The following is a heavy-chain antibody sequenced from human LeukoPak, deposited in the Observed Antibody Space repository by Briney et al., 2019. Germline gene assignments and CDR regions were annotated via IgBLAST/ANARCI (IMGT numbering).Heavy chain of an antibody. CDR2: ISSSSSTI. D-gene: IGHD2-2*01. CDR3: AREGYCSSTSCPASTLDY. Sequence: PGGSLRLSCAASGFTFSSYSMNWVRQAPGKGLEWVSYISSSSSTIYYADSVKGRFTISRDNAKNSLYLQMNSLRAEDTAVYYCAREGYCSSTSCPASTLDYWGQGTLVTVSS. V-gene: IGHV3-48*01. J-gene: IGHJ4*02. CDR1: GFTFSSYS.